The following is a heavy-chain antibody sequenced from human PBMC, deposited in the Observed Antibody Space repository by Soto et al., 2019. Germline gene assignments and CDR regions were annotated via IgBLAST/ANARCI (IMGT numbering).Heavy chain of an antibody. CDR2: IYHSGST. CDR3: ARFGGGMDV. D-gene: IGHD3-10*01. CDR1: GGSISGINW. V-gene: IGHV4-4*02. Sequence: QVQLQESGPGLVKPSGTLSLTCAVSGGSISGINWWYWVRQPPGKGLEWIVEIYHSGSTHYNPSLKSRVNMSVDKSKNRFSLRLSFVTAADTAVYDCARFGGGMDVWGQGTTFTVSS. J-gene: IGHJ6*02.